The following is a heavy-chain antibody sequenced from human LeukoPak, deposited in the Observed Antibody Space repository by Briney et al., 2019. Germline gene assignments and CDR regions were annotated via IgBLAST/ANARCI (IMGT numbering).Heavy chain of an antibody. CDR1: GFTFSSYS. V-gene: IGHV3-21*01. J-gene: IGHJ1*01. CDR2: ISSSSSYI. Sequence: PGGSLTLSCAASGFTFSSYSMNWLRQAPGKGLEWVSSISSSSSYIYYADSVKGRFTISRDNAKNSLYLQMNSLRAEDTAVYYCAKHESGSHYYDSSGPFQHWGQGTLVTVSS. CDR3: AKHESGSHYYDSSGPFQH. D-gene: IGHD3-22*01.